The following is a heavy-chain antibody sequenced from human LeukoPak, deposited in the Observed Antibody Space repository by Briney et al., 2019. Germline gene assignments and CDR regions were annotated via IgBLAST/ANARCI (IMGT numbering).Heavy chain of an antibody. CDR3: VRQKQHCDGGSCFPPDC. CDR2: ISYSGST. CDR1: GGSFSDSY. D-gene: IGHD2-15*01. J-gene: IGHJ4*02. Sequence: SETLSLTCAVYGGSFSDSYWSWIRQPPGKGLEWVGEISYSGSTNYNPSLRSRLTISVDTSKNQFSLKLNSVTATDTAIYYCVRQKQHCDGGSCFPPDCWGQGTLVTVSS. V-gene: IGHV4-34*01.